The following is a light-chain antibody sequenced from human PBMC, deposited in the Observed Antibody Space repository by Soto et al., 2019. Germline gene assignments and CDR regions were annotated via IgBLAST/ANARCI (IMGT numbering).Light chain of an antibody. V-gene: IGKV3-15*01. Sequence: EIVMTQSPATLSVSPGERATLSCWASQSVGSNLAWYQQKRGQAPRLLMYGASTRATGVPARFSGSGSGAEFTLTISSLQSEDFAVYYCQQYNNRPPWTFGQGTKVEIE. CDR2: GAS. J-gene: IGKJ1*01. CDR1: QSVGSN. CDR3: QQYNNRPPWT.